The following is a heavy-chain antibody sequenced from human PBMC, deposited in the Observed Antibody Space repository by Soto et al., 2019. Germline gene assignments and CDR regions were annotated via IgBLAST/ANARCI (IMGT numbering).Heavy chain of an antibody. D-gene: IGHD6-19*01. J-gene: IGHJ4*02. Sequence: TLSLTCTVSGGSISSYYWSWIRQPPGKGLEWIGYIYYSGSTNYNPSLKSRVTISVDTSKNQFSLKLSPVTAADTAVYYCALDSRYSSGWFYFDYWGQGTLVTVSS. CDR2: IYYSGST. CDR3: ALDSRYSSGWFYFDY. V-gene: IGHV4-59*01. CDR1: GGSISSYY.